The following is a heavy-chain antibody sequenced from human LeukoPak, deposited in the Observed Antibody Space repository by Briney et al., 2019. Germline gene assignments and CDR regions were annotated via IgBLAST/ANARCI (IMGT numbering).Heavy chain of an antibody. J-gene: IGHJ4*02. D-gene: IGHD4-23*01. CDR1: GFTFSSSA. CDR2: ISVNGGTT. Sequence: PGGSLRLSCAASGFTFSSSAMSWVRQAPGKGLEWVSSISVNGGTTYYADSVKGRFTISRDSSKNTLYLQMNSLRAEDTAVYYCVKGGGNVRRYFEYWGQGTLVTVSS. V-gene: IGHV3-23*01. CDR3: VKGGGNVRRYFEY.